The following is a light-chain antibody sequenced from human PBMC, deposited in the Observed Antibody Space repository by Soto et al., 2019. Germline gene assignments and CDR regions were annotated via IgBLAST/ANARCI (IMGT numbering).Light chain of an antibody. CDR3: CSYAGGTTWV. CDR1: SNDFGSRNF. Sequence: QSALTQPASMSGSPGQSITISCTGSSNDFGSRNFVSWYQQRPNKAPKPMIFEGTKRPSGVSDRFSASKSGYTASLTISGLRAEDEANYYCCSYAGGTTWVFGGGTKLTVL. CDR2: EGT. J-gene: IGLJ3*02. V-gene: IGLV2-23*01.